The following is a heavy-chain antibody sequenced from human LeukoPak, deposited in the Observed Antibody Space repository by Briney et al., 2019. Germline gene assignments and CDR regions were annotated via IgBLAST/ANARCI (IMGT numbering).Heavy chain of an antibody. D-gene: IGHD3-10*01. V-gene: IGHV3-43*01. J-gene: IGHJ4*02. CDR3: AKVSKMGSENDY. CDR2: ISWDGGST. Sequence: GGSLRLSCAASGFTFDDYTMHWVRQAPGKGLEWVSLISWDGGSTYYADSVKGRFTISRDNSKNSLYLQMNSLRTEDTALYYCAKVSKMGSENDYWGQGILVTVSS. CDR1: GFTFDDYT.